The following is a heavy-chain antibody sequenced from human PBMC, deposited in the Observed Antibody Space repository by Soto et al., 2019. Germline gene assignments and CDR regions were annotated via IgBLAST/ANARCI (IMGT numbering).Heavy chain of an antibody. CDR2: ISAYNGNT. Sequence: QVQLVQSGAEVKKPGASVKVSCKASGYTFTSYGISWVRQAPGQGLEWMGWISAYNGNTNYAQKLQGRVTMTTDTSTSTAYMVLRSLRSDDTAVYYCARDPRWEASGSYLRAFDIWGQGTMVTVSS. J-gene: IGHJ3*02. CDR3: ARDPRWEASGSYLRAFDI. CDR1: GYTFTSYG. V-gene: IGHV1-18*04. D-gene: IGHD1-26*01.